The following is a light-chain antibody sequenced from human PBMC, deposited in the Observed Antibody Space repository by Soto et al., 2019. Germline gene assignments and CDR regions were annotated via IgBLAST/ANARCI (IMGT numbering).Light chain of an antibody. CDR1: QRVGSNF. CDR2: GIS. CDR3: QQHSQWPIP. V-gene: IGKV3D-15*01. J-gene: IGKJ5*01. Sequence: ELVLTQSPATLSVSPGEGATLSCRASQRVGSNFLAWYQQKPGQPPRLLIYGISTRAAGIPDRFSGSGSGTEFTLTISSLQPEDFAVYYCQQHSQWPIPFGQGTRLEIK.